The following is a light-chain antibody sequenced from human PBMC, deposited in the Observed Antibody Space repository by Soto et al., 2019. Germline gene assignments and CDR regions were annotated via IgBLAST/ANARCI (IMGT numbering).Light chain of an antibody. J-gene: IGKJ3*01. V-gene: IGKV3-20*01. CDR3: QHYGTSAL. CDR2: DTS. Sequence: EIVLTQSPGTLSLSPGERATLSCRTSQSVSSSYLAWYQQKPGQAPRLLIYDTSDRATGIPDRFSASGSGTDFTLTIGRLEPEDFAVYYCQHYGTSALFGPGTKVDIK. CDR1: QSVSSSY.